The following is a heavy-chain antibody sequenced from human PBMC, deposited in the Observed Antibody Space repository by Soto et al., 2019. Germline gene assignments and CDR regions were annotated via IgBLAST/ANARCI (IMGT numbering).Heavy chain of an antibody. CDR1: GGYISNYY. CDR3: VRASPNWFDP. Sequence: XETLSLTCTVSGGYISNYYWSWXXQPVXKGLEWIGRVYTSGSPNYNPSLKRRVTMSVDTSKNQFSLKLNSVTAADTAVYYCVRASPNWFDPWGQGTLVTVSS. J-gene: IGHJ5*02. CDR2: VYTSGSP. V-gene: IGHV4-4*07.